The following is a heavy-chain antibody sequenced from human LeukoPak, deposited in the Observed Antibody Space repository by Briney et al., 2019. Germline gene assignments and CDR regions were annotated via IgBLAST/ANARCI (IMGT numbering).Heavy chain of an antibody. Sequence: GGSLRLSCAASGFTFSSYGMSWVRQAPGKGLEWVSSISSSSSYIYYADSVKGRFTISRDNAKNSLYLQMNSLRAEDTAVYYCARVRYSSSWYNYYYYYMDVWGKGTTVTVSS. CDR3: ARVRYSSSWYNYYYYYMDV. J-gene: IGHJ6*03. V-gene: IGHV3-21*01. CDR1: GFTFSSYG. CDR2: ISSSSSYI. D-gene: IGHD6-13*01.